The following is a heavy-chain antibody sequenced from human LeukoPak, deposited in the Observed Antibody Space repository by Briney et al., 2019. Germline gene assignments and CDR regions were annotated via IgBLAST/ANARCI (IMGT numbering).Heavy chain of an antibody. CDR1: GRSISSSY. J-gene: IGHJ4*02. D-gene: IGHD6-13*01. CDR3: ARHSPRRATTGYSSSWSGFDY. V-gene: IGHV4-59*08. Sequence: PSDTLSLTCTVSGRSISSSYWSWTRPPPGRGLELIGYINYSGSTNYNPSLKSRVTISVDTSKNQFSLKLSSGTAADTAVYYCARHSPRRATTGYSSSWSGFDYWGEGSLVTVSS. CDR2: INYSGST.